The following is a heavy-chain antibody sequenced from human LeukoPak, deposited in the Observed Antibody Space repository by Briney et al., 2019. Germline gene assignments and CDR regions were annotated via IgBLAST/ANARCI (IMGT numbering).Heavy chain of an antibody. CDR3: ASLYYYDSSGYKDY. J-gene: IGHJ4*02. CDR2: ICHSGST. CDR1: GGSISSSNW. V-gene: IGHV4-4*02. D-gene: IGHD3-22*01. Sequence: PSGTLSLTCAVSGGSISSSNWWSWVRQPPGKGLEWIGEICHSGSTNYNPSLKSRVTISVDKSKNQFSLKLSSVTAADTAVYYCASLYYYDSSGYKDYWGQGTLVTVSS.